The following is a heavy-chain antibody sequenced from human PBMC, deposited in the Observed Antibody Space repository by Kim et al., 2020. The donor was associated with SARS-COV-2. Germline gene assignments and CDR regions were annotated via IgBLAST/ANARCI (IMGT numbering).Heavy chain of an antibody. D-gene: IGHD1-20*01. Sequence: NPSLKSRVTMSVDTSKNQFALKLYAGTAADTAVYYCAGDRITGTTGGFDYWGQGTLVTVSS. CDR3: AGDRITGTTGGFDY. J-gene: IGHJ4*02. V-gene: IGHV4-31*02.